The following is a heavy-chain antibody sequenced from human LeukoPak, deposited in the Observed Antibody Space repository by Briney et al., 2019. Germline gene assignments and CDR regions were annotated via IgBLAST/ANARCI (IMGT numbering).Heavy chain of an antibody. V-gene: IGHV3-30*04. J-gene: IGHJ4*02. CDR2: ISYDGSNK. D-gene: IGHD3-16*01. CDR1: GFTFSSYA. CDR3: ARTPGEATDY. Sequence: GGPLRLSCAASGFTFSSYAMHWVRQAPGKGLEWVAVISYDGSNKYYADSVKGRFTISRDNSKNTLYLQMNSLRAEDTAVYYCARTPGEATDYWGQGTLVTVSS.